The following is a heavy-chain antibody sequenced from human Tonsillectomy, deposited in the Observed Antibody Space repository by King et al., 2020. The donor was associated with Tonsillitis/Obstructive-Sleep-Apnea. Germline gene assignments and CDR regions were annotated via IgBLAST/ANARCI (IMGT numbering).Heavy chain of an antibody. CDR3: ARDPPSFTGGWYQGVYYFDS. CDR1: GFTFRSHV. J-gene: IGHJ4*02. V-gene: IGHV3-30*01. D-gene: IGHD6-19*01. CDR2: ISHDGSSK. Sequence: VQLVESGGGVVQPGRSLRLSCAASGFTFRSHVMHWVRQAPGKGLEWVAVISHDGSSKFYADSVQGRFAISRDNSNNTLYLQMNSLRAEDTALYYCARDPPSFTGGWYQGVYYFDSCGQGTLVTVSS.